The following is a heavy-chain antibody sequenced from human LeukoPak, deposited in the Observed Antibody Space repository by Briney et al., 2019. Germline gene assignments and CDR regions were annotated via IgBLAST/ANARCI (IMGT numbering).Heavy chain of an antibody. J-gene: IGHJ4*02. CDR1: GYTFINSG. CDR2: ISAYSGTT. Sequence: GASVKVSCKASGYTFINSGINWVRQAPGQGLEWMGWISAYSGTTNYAQKFQGRVTMTTDTSTSTAYMELRGLRSDDTAVYYCARGGSNWNYQYYFDYWGQGTLVTVSS. D-gene: IGHD1-7*01. CDR3: ARGGSNWNYQYYFDY. V-gene: IGHV1-18*01.